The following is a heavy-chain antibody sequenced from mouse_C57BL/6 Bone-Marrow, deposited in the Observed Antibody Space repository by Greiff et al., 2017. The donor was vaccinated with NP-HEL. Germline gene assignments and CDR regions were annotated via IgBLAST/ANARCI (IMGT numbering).Heavy chain of an antibody. Sequence: QVQLQQPGAELVKPGASVTLSCKASGYTFTSYWMHWVKQRPGHGLEWIGMIHPNSGSTNYNEKFKSKATLTVDKSSSTAYMQLSSLTSEDSAVYYCAYYSNYDWYFDVWGTGTTVTVSS. CDR2: IHPNSGST. CDR1: GYTFTSYW. J-gene: IGHJ1*03. D-gene: IGHD2-5*01. CDR3: AYYSNYDWYFDV. V-gene: IGHV1-64*01.